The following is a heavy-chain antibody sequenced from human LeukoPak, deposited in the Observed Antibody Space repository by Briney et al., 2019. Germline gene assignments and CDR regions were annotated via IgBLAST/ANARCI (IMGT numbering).Heavy chain of an antibody. CDR2: ISAYNGNT. CDR3: GRDHIVVVPAALPYSSFDY. V-gene: IGHV1-18*01. D-gene: IGHD2-2*01. Sequence: ASAKVSCKASGYTFTSYGISWVRQAPGQGLEWMGWISAYNGNTNYAQKLQGRVTMTTDTSTSTAYMELRSLRSDDTAVYYCGRDHIVVVPAALPYSSFDYWGQGTLVTVSS. J-gene: IGHJ4*02. CDR1: GYTFTSYG.